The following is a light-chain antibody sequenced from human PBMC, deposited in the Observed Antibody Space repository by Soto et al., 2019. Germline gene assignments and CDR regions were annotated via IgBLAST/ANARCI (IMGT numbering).Light chain of an antibody. CDR3: RSYKSSSTLPYV. CDR2: DVN. V-gene: IGLV2-14*01. J-gene: IGLJ1*01. Sequence: QSALTQPASVSGSPGQSITISCTGTSSDVGGYNLVPWYQQYPDKAPKLMIFDVNTRPSGVSNRFSGSKSGNTASLTISGLQAEDEADYYCRSYKSSSTLPYVFGTGTKLTVL. CDR1: SSDVGGYNL.